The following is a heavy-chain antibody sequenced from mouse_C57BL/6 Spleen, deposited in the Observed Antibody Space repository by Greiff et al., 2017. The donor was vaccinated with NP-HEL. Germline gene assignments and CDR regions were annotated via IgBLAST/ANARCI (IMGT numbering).Heavy chain of an antibody. V-gene: IGHV1-80*01. CDR3: ARRVFTTAVGRYFGY. Sequence: QVQLQQSGAELVKPGASVKISCKASGYAFSSYTMNWVKQRPGKGLEWIGQIYPGDGDTNYNGKFKGKATLTADKSSSTAYMQLSTLTSEDSAVYFGARRVFTTAVGRYFGYWGQGTTLTGAS. CDR1: GYAFSSYT. D-gene: IGHD1-1*01. J-gene: IGHJ2*01. CDR2: IYPGDGDT.